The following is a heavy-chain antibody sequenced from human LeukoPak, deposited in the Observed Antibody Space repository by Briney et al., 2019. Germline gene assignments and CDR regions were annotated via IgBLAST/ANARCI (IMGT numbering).Heavy chain of an antibody. D-gene: IGHD3-10*01. Sequence: PGGSLRLSCVAAEFPFNSYEMNWVRQAPGKGLEWISYISDSAASIYYADSARGRFTISRDNAKNSLFLQMDSLRAEDTAVYYCVRGARFYGSGSYDYWGRGTLVTVSS. V-gene: IGHV3-48*03. CDR2: ISDSAASI. CDR3: VRGARFYGSGSYDY. CDR1: EFPFNSYE. J-gene: IGHJ4*02.